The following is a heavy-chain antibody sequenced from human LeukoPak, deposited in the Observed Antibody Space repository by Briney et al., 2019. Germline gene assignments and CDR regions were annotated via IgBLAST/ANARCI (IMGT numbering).Heavy chain of an antibody. V-gene: IGHV1-69*05. CDR1: GGTFSSYA. D-gene: IGHD3-3*01. Sequence: SVKVSCKASGGTFSSYAISWVRQAPGQGLEWMGGIIPIFGTANYAQKFQGRVTITTDESTSTAYMELSSLRSEDTAVYYCARGEKDYDFWSGYSYYFDYWSQGTLVTVSS. CDR3: ARGEKDYDFWSGYSYYFDY. J-gene: IGHJ4*02. CDR2: IIPIFGTA.